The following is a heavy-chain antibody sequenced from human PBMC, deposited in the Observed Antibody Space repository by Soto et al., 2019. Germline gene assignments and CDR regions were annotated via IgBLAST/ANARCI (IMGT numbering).Heavy chain of an antibody. J-gene: IGHJ4*02. CDR2: VYNSGTT. CDR1: ADSFTSYY. D-gene: IGHD6-19*01. V-gene: IGHV4-4*07. Sequence: QVLLQESGPGLVRPSETLSLTCTVSADSFTSYYWSWIRQSAGAGLEWLGRVYNSGTTTYSPSLKSRLTLSADPSNNQVSLQLKSVTAADTAVYFCGGGDSGRSFGLIDYWGQGMLVTVSS. CDR3: GGGDSGRSFGLIDY.